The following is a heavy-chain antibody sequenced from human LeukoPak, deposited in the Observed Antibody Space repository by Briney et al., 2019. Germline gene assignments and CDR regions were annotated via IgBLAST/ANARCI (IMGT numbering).Heavy chain of an antibody. Sequence: PSETLSLTCTVSGGSISSSSYYWGWIRQPPGKGLEWIGSIYYSGSTYYNPSLKSRVTISVDTSKNQFSLKLSSVTAADTAVYYCARRLRYCSSTSCYWNWFDPWGQGTLVTVSS. V-gene: IGHV4-39*01. CDR1: GGSISSSSYY. D-gene: IGHD2-2*01. CDR2: IYYSGST. CDR3: ARRLRYCSSTSCYWNWFDP. J-gene: IGHJ5*02.